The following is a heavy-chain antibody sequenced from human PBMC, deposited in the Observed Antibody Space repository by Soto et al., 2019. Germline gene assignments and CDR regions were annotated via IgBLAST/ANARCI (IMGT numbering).Heavy chain of an antibody. Sequence: SLTCTVSGGSISSSSYYWGWIRQPPGKGLEWIGSIYYSGSTYYNPSLKSRVTISVDTSKNQFSLKLSSVTAADTAVYYCARDRTGDLFDYWGQGTLVTVSS. CDR2: IYYSGST. V-gene: IGHV4-39*07. CDR1: GGSISSSSYY. CDR3: ARDRTGDLFDY. D-gene: IGHD7-27*01. J-gene: IGHJ4*02.